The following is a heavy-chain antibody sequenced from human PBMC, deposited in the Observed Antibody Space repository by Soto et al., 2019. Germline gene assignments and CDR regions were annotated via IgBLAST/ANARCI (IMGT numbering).Heavy chain of an antibody. CDR1: GGSISSYY. CDR2: MYYGGRT. J-gene: IGHJ5*02. D-gene: IGHD2-15*01. CDR3: ARGTPSPLIVRSSRGPWFDP. V-gene: IGHV4-59*08. Sequence: SETLSLTCTVSGGSISSYYWSWIRQPPGKGLEWIGYMYYGGRTNYNPSLKSRVTISVDTSKMQVSLKLSSVTAADTAVYFCARGTPSPLIVRSSRGPWFDPWGQGTLVTVSS.